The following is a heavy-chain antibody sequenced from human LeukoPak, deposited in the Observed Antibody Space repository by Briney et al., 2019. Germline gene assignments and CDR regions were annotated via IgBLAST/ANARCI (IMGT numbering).Heavy chain of an antibody. CDR3: AREKDQGYDSSGYPNAFDI. Sequence: GGSLRLSCAASGFTFSSYGMHWVRQAPGKGLEWVAVISYDGSNKYYADSVKGRFTISRDNSKNTLYLQMNSLRAEDTAVYYCAREKDQGYDSSGYPNAFDIWGQGTMVTVSS. CDR2: ISYDGSNK. V-gene: IGHV3-30*03. J-gene: IGHJ3*02. D-gene: IGHD3-22*01. CDR1: GFTFSSYG.